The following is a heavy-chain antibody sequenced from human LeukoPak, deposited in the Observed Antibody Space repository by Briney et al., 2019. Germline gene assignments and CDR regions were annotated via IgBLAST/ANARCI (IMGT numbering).Heavy chain of an antibody. V-gene: IGHV3-21*01. J-gene: IGHJ3*02. D-gene: IGHD6-19*01. CDR3: ARVHSSGWYWGNDALDI. CDR1: GFTFSSYS. Sequence: PGGSLRLSCAASGFTFSSYSMNWVRQAPGKGLEWVSSISSSSSYIYYADSVKGRFTISRDNAKNSLYLQMNSLRAEDTAVYYCARVHSSGWYWGNDALDIWGQGTMVTVSS. CDR2: ISSSSSYI.